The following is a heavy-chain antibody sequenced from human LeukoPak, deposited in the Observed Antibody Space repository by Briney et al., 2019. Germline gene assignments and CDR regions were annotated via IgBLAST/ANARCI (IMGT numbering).Heavy chain of an antibody. CDR2: ISYDGSNE. V-gene: IGHV3-30*18. J-gene: IGHJ4*02. CDR1: GFTFSSYG. CDR3: AKDLTYYDILTGYSH. D-gene: IGHD3-9*01. Sequence: GRSLRLSCAASGFTFSSYGMHWVRQAPGKGLEWVAVISYDGSNEYYADSVKGRFTISRDNSKNTLYLQMNSLRAEDTAVYYCAKDLTYYDILTGYSHWGQGTLVTVSS.